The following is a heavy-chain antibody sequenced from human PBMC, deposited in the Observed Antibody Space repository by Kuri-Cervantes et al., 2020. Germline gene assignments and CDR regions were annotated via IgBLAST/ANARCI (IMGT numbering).Heavy chain of an antibody. Sequence: GGSLRLSCAASGFTFSNAWMSWVRQAPGKGLEWVSVIYSGGSTYYADSVKGRFTISRDNSKNTLYLQMNSLRAEDTAVYYCARSRRGYSSPEGYYYYGMDVWGQGTTVTVSS. CDR2: IYSGGST. V-gene: IGHV3-53*01. CDR1: GFTFSNAW. J-gene: IGHJ6*02. D-gene: IGHD6-13*01. CDR3: ARSRRGYSSPEGYYYYGMDV.